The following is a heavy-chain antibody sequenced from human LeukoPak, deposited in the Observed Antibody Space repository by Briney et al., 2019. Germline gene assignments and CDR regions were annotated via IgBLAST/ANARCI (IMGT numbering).Heavy chain of an antibody. CDR2: INPNSGGT. J-gene: IGHJ6*02. CDR1: GYTFTGYY. CDR3: AREFLSGWSPYYYYYYGMDV. D-gene: IGHD6-19*01. Sequence: ASVKVSCKASGYTFTGYYMHWVRQAPGQGLEWMGWINPNSGGTNYAQKFQGRVTMTRDTSISTAYMELSRLRSDDTAVYYCAREFLSGWSPYYYYYYGMDVWGQGTTVTVSS. V-gene: IGHV1-2*02.